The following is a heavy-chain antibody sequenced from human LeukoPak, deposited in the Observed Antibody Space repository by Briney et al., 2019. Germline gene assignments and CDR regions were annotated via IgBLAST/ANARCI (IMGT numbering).Heavy chain of an antibody. CDR3: AVHNGDY. J-gene: IGHJ4*02. CDR1: GFTFSRYW. D-gene: IGHD2-8*01. Sequence: GGSLRLPCAASGFTFSRYWMGWARQAPGKGLEWVATIKEDGGEKYYVDSVKGRFTISRDNAKKSLFLQMNSLRAEDTAVYYCAVHNGDYWGQGTLVTVSS. CDR2: IKEDGGEK. V-gene: IGHV3-7*05.